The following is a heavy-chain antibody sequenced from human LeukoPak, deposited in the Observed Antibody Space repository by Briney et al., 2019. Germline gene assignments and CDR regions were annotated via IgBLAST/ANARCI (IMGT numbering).Heavy chain of an antibody. J-gene: IGHJ3*02. D-gene: IGHD3-22*01. CDR3: ARVKSLFDSSGPLADFDI. V-gene: IGHV4-34*01. CDR1: GGSFSGYY. Sequence: SETLSLTCAVYGGSFSGYYWSWIRQPPGKGLEWIGEINHSGSTNYNPPLKSRVTISVDTSKNQFSLKLSSVTAADTAVYYCARVKSLFDSSGPLADFDIWGQGTMVTVSS. CDR2: INHSGST.